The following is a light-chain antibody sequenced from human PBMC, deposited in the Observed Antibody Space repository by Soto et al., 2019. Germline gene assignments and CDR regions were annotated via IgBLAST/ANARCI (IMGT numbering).Light chain of an antibody. Sequence: QSVLTQPASVSGSPGQSITISCTGTSSDVGSYNLVSWYQQHPGKAPKLMIYEGSKRSSGVSNRFSGFKSGNTASLTISGLQAEDEADYYCCSYAGSSTFVFGTGTKVTVL. CDR2: EGS. J-gene: IGLJ1*01. CDR1: SSDVGSYNL. V-gene: IGLV2-23*01. CDR3: CSYAGSSTFV.